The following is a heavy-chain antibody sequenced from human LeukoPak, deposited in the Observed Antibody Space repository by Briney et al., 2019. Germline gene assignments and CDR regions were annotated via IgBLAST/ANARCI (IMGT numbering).Heavy chain of an antibody. CDR1: GFTFSSYG. J-gene: IGHJ3*02. CDR2: ISSDGNNK. CDR3: ARQSGSYRTDAFDI. V-gene: IGHV3-30*03. Sequence: GGSLRLSCAASGFTFSSYGMHWVRQAPGKGLEWVAVISSDGNNKNYVDSVKGRFTFSRDNSKNTLYLQMNSLRAEDTAVYYCARQSGSYRTDAFDIWGQGTMVTVSS. D-gene: IGHD1-26*01.